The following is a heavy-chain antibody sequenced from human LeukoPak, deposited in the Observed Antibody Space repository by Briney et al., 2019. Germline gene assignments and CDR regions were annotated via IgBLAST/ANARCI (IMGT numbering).Heavy chain of an antibody. CDR1: GFRVSDYY. CDR3: ASDVGYSSGRLDY. CDR2: ISKGGGTI. J-gene: IGHJ4*02. V-gene: IGHV3-11*01. D-gene: IGHD6-19*01. Sequence: GGSLRLSCAVSGFRVSDYYMNWIRQAPGKGLEWVSYISKGGGTIYYADSVKGRFTISRDNAKNSLYLQMNSLRAEDTAVYYCASDVGYSSGRLDYWGLGTLVAASS.